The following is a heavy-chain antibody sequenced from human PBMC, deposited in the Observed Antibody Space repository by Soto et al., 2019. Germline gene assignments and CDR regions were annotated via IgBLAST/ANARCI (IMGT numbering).Heavy chain of an antibody. D-gene: IGHD6-13*01. J-gene: IGHJ4*02. CDR2: IYYSGST. Sequence: SETLSLTCTVSGGSVSSGSYYWSWIRQPPGKGLEWIGYIYYSGSTNYNPSLKSRVTISVDTSKNQFSLKLGSVTAADTAVYYCARDASSYSSSWFDYWGQGTLVTVSS. CDR3: ARDASSYSSSWFDY. CDR1: GGSVSSGSYY. V-gene: IGHV4-61*01.